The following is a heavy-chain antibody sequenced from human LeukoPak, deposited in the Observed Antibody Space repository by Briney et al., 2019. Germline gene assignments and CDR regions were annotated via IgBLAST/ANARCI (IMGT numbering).Heavy chain of an antibody. CDR3: ARGLGDY. CDR2: IYYSGST. V-gene: IGHV4-59*01. CDR1: GGSTSSYY. J-gene: IGHJ4*02. Sequence: PSETLSLTCTVSGGSTSSYYWSWIRQPPGKGLEWIGYIYYSGSTNYNPSLKSRVTISVDTSKNQFSLKLSSVTAADTAVYYCARGLGDYWGQGTLVTVSS. D-gene: IGHD3-3*01.